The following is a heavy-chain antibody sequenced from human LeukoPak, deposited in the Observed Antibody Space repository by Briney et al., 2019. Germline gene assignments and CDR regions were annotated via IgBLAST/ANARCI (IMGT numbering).Heavy chain of an antibody. D-gene: IGHD2-21*01. V-gene: IGHV3-23*01. J-gene: IGHJ5*01. CDR2: ISGTGGAT. CDR3: VKDPRDTYGTNWFVS. CDR1: GVSFRNYA. Sequence: GGSLRLSCVASGVSFRNYAMSWVRQAPGKGLQWVSQISGTGGATWYAGFARDRFTISRDNSKKTLYLQMSGLRVEDTAMYYCVKDPRDTYGTNWFVSWGQGTLLIVSS.